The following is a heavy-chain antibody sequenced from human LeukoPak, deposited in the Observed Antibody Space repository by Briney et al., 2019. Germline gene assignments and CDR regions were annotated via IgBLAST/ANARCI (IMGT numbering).Heavy chain of an antibody. D-gene: IGHD6-6*01. J-gene: IGHJ4*02. CDR3: ARSGIAARSYFDY. Sequence: ASVKVSCKASGYTFTGYYMHWVRQAPGQGLEWMGWINPNSGGTNYAQKFRGRVTMTRGTSISTAYMELSRLRSDDTAVYYCARSGIAARSYFDYWGQGTLVTVSS. CDR2: INPNSGGT. CDR1: GYTFTGYY. V-gene: IGHV1-2*02.